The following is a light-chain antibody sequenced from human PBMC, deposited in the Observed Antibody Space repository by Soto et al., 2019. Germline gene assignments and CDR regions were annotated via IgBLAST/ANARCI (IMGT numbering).Light chain of an antibody. J-gene: IGLJ2*01. CDR3: ASYTGSDTLV. Sequence: QSAMTQPPSASGSPGQSVTISCTGTSSDVGGYNYVSWYQQHPGKAPKLMIYEVSKRPSGVPDRLSGSKSGNTASLTVSGLQVEDEADYYCASYTGSDTLVFGGGTQLTV. V-gene: IGLV2-8*01. CDR2: EVS. CDR1: SSDVGGYNY.